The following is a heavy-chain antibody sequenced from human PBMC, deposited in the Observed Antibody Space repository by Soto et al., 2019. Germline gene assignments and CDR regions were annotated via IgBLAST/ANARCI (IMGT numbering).Heavy chain of an antibody. CDR3: ARESEDFTSTFDY. J-gene: IGHJ4*02. CDR1: GFTFTRYS. V-gene: IGHV3-21*06. CDR2: ISSTTNYI. Sequence: AGSLRLSCAASGFTFTRYSMNWVRQAPGKGLEWVSSISSTTNYIYYGDSMKGRFTISRDNAKNSLYLEMNSLRAEDTAVYYCARESEDFTSTFDYWGQGTLVTVSS.